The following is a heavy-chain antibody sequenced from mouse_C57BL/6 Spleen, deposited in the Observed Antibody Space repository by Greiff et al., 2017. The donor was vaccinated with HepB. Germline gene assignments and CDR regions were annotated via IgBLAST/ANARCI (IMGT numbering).Heavy chain of an antibody. CDR3: ATTVVATEDAMDY. J-gene: IGHJ4*01. CDR2: INPNYGTT. CDR1: GYSFTDYN. D-gene: IGHD1-1*01. V-gene: IGHV1-39*01. Sequence: EVQLQQSGPELVKPGASVKISCKASGYSFTDYNMNWVKQSNGKSLEWIGVINPNYGTTSYNQKFKGKATLTVDQSSSTAYMQLNSLTSEDYAVYYCATTVVATEDAMDYWGQGTSVTVSS.